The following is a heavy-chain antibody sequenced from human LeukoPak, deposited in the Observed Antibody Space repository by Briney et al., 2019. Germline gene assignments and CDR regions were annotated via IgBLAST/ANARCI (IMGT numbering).Heavy chain of an antibody. CDR3: AGDRRGYYVGDFDY. V-gene: IGHV1-18*01. CDR2: ISAYNGNT. D-gene: IGHD3-10*02. Sequence: GASVKVSCKASGYTFSSYGIIWVRQAPGQGLEWMGWISAYNGNTDYAQKLQGRVTMTTDTSTNTAYMELRSLRSDDTAVYYCAGDRRGYYVGDFDYWGQGTLVTVSS. J-gene: IGHJ4*02. CDR1: GYTFSSYG.